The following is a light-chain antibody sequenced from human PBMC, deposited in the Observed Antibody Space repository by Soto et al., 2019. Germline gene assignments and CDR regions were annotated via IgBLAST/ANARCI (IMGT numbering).Light chain of an antibody. V-gene: IGLV2-23*01. CDR2: EGS. CDR1: SSDVVSYNL. CDR3: CSYAGSSGWV. Sequence: QSALTQPASVSVSPGQSITISCTGTSSDVVSYNLVSWYQQHPGKAPNLMIYEGSKRPSGVSNRFSGSKSGNTASLTISGLHAEDEADYSCCSYAGSSGWVFGGGTKLTVL. J-gene: IGLJ3*02.